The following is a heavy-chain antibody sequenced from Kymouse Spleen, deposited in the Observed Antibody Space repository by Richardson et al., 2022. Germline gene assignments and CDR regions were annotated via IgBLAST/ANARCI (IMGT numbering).Heavy chain of an antibody. CDR3: ARGGYYGSGSYYNATHYYYYYGMDV. J-gene: IGHJ6*02. CDR2: TYYRSKWYN. V-gene: IGHV6-1*01. D-gene: IGHD3-10*01. Sequence: QVQLQQSGPGLVKPSQTLSLTCAISGDSVSSNSAAWNWIRQSPSRGLEWLGRTYYRSKWYNDYAVSVKSRITINPDTSKNQFSLQLNSVTPEDTAVYYCARGGYYGSGSYYNATHYYYYYGMDVWGQGTTVTVSS. CDR1: GDSVSSNSAA.